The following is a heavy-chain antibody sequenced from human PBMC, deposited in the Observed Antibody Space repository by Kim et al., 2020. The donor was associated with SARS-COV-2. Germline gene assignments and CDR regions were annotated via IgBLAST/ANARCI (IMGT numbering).Heavy chain of an antibody. CDR1: GFTFSSYA. J-gene: IGHJ6*02. V-gene: IGHV3-30*04. CDR3: GGAMGLYYYYGMDV. Sequence: GGSLRLSCAASGFTFSSYAMHWVRQAPGKGLEWVAVISYDGSNKYYADSVKGRFTISRDNSKNTLYLQMNSLRAEDTAVYYCGGAMGLYYYYGMDVWGQGTTVTVSS. D-gene: IGHD5-18*01. CDR2: ISYDGSNK.